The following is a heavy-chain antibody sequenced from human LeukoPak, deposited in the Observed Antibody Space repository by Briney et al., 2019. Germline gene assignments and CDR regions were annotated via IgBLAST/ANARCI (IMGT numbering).Heavy chain of an antibody. CDR2: IYPGDSDS. Sequence: GESLKISCKGSGYSFTSYWIGWVRQMPGKGLEWMGIIYPGDSDSRYSPSFQGQVTISADKSISSAYLQWSSLKASDTAMYYCARLQYCSGGSCYYFYHWGQGTLVTVSS. CDR3: ARLQYCSGGSCYYFYH. CDR1: GYSFTSYW. J-gene: IGHJ1*01. V-gene: IGHV5-51*01. D-gene: IGHD2-15*01.